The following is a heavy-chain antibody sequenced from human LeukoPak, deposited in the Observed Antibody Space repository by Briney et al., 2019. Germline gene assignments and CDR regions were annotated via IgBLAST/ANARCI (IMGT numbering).Heavy chain of an antibody. Sequence: GGSLRLSCEASGFTFSNYAMNWVRQAPGKGLEWVSAISTNGGATYYADSVKGRLTISRDNSKNILYLQIDSLRPEDTAVYYCARPPTMTTWVVDSWGQGTLITVSS. V-gene: IGHV3-23*01. CDR1: GFTFSNYA. CDR2: ISTNGGAT. CDR3: ARPPTMTTWVVDS. J-gene: IGHJ4*02. D-gene: IGHD4-17*01.